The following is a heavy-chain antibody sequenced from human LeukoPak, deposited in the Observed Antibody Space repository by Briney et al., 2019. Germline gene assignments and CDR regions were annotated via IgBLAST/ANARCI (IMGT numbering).Heavy chain of an antibody. CDR1: VYTFISNG. D-gene: IGHD5-18*01. Sequence: ASVKVCSTASVYTFISNGISWVRQAPGQGVEWLGWISINSGNTNYAQRFQGRLTITTDTSTTTAYMELRSLRSDDTAVYYCARDRQHGFDNWGQGTMVTVSS. CDR3: ARDRQHGFDN. J-gene: IGHJ3*02. CDR2: ISINSGNT. V-gene: IGHV1-18*01.